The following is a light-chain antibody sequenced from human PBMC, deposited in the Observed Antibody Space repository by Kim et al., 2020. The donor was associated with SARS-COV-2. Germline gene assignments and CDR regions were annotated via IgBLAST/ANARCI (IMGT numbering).Light chain of an antibody. V-gene: IGLV1-47*02. CDR3: ASWDANLSAWV. Sequence: SELTQPPSASGTPGQRVTISCSGSSSNIRSNYVYWYQQLPGKAPKILIHNNDQRPSGVPDRFSGSKSGTSASLGISGLRSEDEADYYCASWDANLSAWVFGGGTQLTVL. J-gene: IGLJ3*02. CDR2: NND. CDR1: SSNIRSNY.